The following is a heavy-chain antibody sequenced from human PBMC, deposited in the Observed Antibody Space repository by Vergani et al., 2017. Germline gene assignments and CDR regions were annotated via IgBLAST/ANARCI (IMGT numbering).Heavy chain of an antibody. CDR3: AKDRGDYGAAPGDY. CDR2: IYSGGST. J-gene: IGHJ4*02. CDR1: GFTVSSNY. V-gene: IGHV3-66*01. Sequence: EVQLVESGGGLVQPGGSLRLSCAASGFTVSSNYMSWVRQAPGKGLEWVSVIYSGGSTYYADSVKGRFTISRDNSKNTLYLQMNSLRAEDTAVYYCAKDRGDYGAAPGDYWGQGTLVTVSS. D-gene: IGHD4-17*01.